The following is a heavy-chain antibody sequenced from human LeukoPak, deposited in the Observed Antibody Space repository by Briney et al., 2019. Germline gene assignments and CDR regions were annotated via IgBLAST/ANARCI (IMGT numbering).Heavy chain of an antibody. CDR3: ARQKSGVAVAGPGDH. D-gene: IGHD6-19*01. CDR1: GFAFSTYW. CDR2: IKDDGSAN. J-gene: IGHJ4*02. Sequence: GGSLRPSCAASGFAFSTYWMKWVRQAPGKGLEWVASIKDDGSANYYVDSVKGRFTISRDNAKNSLYLRMNSLRFEDTAVYYCARQKSGVAVAGPGDHWGQGTLVTVSS. V-gene: IGHV3-7*01.